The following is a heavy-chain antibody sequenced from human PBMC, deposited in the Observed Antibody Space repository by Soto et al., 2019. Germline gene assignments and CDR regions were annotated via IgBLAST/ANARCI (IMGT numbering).Heavy chain of an antibody. J-gene: IGHJ5*02. V-gene: IGHV4-39*07. Sequence: SETLSLTCTVSGGSISSSSYYWGWIRQPPGKGLEWIGSIFYSGSTYYNPSLKSRVTISIDRSKNQFSLKLSSVTAADTAVYYCARFYGDYSNWFDPWGQGTLVTVSS. CDR1: GGSISSSSYY. CDR3: ARFYGDYSNWFDP. D-gene: IGHD4-17*01. CDR2: IFYSGST.